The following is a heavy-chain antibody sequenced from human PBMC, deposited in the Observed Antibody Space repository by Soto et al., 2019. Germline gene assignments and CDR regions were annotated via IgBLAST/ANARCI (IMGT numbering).Heavy chain of an antibody. J-gene: IGHJ4*02. Sequence: EVQLVESGGDLVQPEGSLRLSCAASGLTFSGYWMSWVRQAPGKGLEWVANINKDGSEKYYVDSVRGRFTISRDNAKNSLYLQINSLRAEDAAVYYCARDKVPGATTDFDSWGLGTLVTVSA. CDR1: GLTFSGYW. D-gene: IGHD2-2*01. V-gene: IGHV3-7*01. CDR3: ARDKVPGATTDFDS. CDR2: INKDGSEK.